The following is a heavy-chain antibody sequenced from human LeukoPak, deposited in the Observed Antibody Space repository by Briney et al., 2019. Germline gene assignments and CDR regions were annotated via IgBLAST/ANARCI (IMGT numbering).Heavy chain of an antibody. D-gene: IGHD6-13*01. J-gene: IGHJ6*02. CDR1: GYTLTELS. Sequence: ASVKVSCKVSGYTLTELSMHWERQAPGKGLEWMGGFDPEDGETIYAQKFQGRVTMTEDTSTDTAYMELSSLRSEDTAVYYCAVAAADYYYYGMDVWGQGTTVTVSS. CDR2: FDPEDGET. CDR3: AVAAADYYYYGMDV. V-gene: IGHV1-24*01.